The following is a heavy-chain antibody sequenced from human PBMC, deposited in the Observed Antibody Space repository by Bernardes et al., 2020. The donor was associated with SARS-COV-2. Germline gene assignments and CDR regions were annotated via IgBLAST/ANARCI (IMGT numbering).Heavy chain of an antibody. CDR2: ISGGGGSA. J-gene: IGHJ4*02. CDR1: GFTFRSYA. V-gene: IGHV3-23*01. D-gene: IGHD3-22*01. Sequence: GGSLRLSCAASGFTFRSYALTWVRQAPGKGLAWVSTISGGGGSAYYADSVEGRFTISRDNSKNTLYLQMNGLRAEDTAVYFCANCLYFYDGSGHDFWGQGTLGTGAS. CDR3: ANCLYFYDGSGHDF.